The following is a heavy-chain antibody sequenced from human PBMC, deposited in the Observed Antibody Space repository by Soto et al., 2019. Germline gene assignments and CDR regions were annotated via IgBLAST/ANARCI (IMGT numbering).Heavy chain of an antibody. CDR1: GVTFSSYA. J-gene: IGHJ6*02. D-gene: IGHD3-3*01. CDR2: IIPIFGTA. V-gene: IGHV1-69*13. Sequence: SVKVSCKASGVTFSSYAISWVRQAPGQGLEWMGGIIPIFGTANYAQKFQGRVTITADESTSTAYMELSSLRPEDTAVYYCASARLWSGYYSGNYYYYGMDVWGQGTTVTVSS. CDR3: ASARLWSGYYSGNYYYYGMDV.